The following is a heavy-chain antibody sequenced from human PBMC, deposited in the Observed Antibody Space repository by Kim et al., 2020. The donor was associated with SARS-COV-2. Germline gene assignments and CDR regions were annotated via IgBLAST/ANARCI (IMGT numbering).Heavy chain of an antibody. D-gene: IGHD3-10*01. V-gene: IGHV4-39*07. CDR1: GGSISSSSYH. CDR3: ARDRPDHSSGGNFDY. J-gene: IGHJ4*02. CDR2: VYYTGIT. Sequence: SETLSLTCAVSGGSISSSSYHWDWIRQPPGKGLEWIGSVYYTGITFYNPSLRSRVTISVDTSQNQLSLRLSSVTAADTAVYYCARDRPDHSSGGNFDYWGQGTLVTVSS.